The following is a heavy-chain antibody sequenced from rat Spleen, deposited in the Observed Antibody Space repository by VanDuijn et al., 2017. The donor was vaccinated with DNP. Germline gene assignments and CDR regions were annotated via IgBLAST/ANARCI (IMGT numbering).Heavy chain of an antibody. CDR3: ARQRVMYTTATGFAY. D-gene: IGHD1-6*01. V-gene: IGHV5-25*01. CDR2: LSFDGSKT. CDR1: GFIFSDYY. J-gene: IGHJ3*01. Sequence: EVQLVESGGDLVQPGRSLKLSCSASGFIFSDYYMAWVRQSPSKGLEWVASLSFDGSKTYYRDSVRGRFTISRDNAKSSLYLQMNSLRSEDTATYYCARQRVMYTTATGFAYWGQGTLVTVSS.